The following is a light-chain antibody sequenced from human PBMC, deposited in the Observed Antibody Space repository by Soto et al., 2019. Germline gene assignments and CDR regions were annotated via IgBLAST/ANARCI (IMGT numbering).Light chain of an antibody. CDR2: DAS. CDR3: QQYNRYPLT. CDR1: QSISSW. V-gene: IGKV1-5*01. J-gene: IGKJ4*01. Sequence: EIQMTQSPSTLSASVGDRVTITCRASQSISSWLAWYQQKPGKAPKLLIYDASSWDSGLPSRFSGSGSGTDFTLTISSLQHDDFAAYYRQQYNRYPLTFGEGTKLEIK.